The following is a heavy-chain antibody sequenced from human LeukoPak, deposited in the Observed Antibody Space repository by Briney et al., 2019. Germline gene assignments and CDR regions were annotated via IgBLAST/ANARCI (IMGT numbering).Heavy chain of an antibody. Sequence: SETLSLTCAVYGGSFSGYYWNWIRQPSGKGLEWDGEINHRGSTNYNPSLKSRVTISVDTSRNSFSLELSSVTAADTAVYYCARVGYCGGDCYLFDYWGQGTLTTISS. D-gene: IGHD2-21*02. CDR2: INHRGST. V-gene: IGHV4-34*01. CDR3: ARVGYCGGDCYLFDY. J-gene: IGHJ4*02. CDR1: GGSFSGYY.